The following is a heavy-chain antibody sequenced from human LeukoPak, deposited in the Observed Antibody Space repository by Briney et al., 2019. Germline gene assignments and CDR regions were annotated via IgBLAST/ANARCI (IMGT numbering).Heavy chain of an antibody. CDR3: ARDHTDTAMVLEAFYFDY. CDR1: GFTFSSYA. D-gene: IGHD5-18*01. Sequence: PGGSLRLSCAASGFTFSSYAMHWVRQAPGKGLEWVAVISYAGSNKYYADSVKGRFTISRDNSKNTLYLQMNSLRAEDTAVYYCARDHTDTAMVLEAFYFDYWGQGTLVTVSS. J-gene: IGHJ4*02. CDR2: ISYAGSNK. V-gene: IGHV3-30*04.